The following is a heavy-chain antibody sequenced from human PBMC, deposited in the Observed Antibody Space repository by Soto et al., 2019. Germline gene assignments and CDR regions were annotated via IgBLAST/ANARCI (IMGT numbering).Heavy chain of an antibody. V-gene: IGHV4-4*07. J-gene: IGHJ4*02. CDR1: GGSISSYY. Sequence: SETLSLTCTVSGGSISSYYWSWIRQPAGKGLEWIGRIYTSGSTNYNPSLKSRVTMSVDTSKNQFSLKLSSVTAADTAVYYCARDYYDSGGYYRYPDYWGQGTLVTVSS. CDR3: ARDYYDSGGYYRYPDY. CDR2: IYTSGST. D-gene: IGHD3-22*01.